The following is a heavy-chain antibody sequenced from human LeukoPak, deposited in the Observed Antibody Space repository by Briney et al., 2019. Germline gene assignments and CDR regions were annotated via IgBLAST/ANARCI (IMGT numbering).Heavy chain of an antibody. D-gene: IGHD3-10*01. CDR2: ITADGSQK. CDR3: VRDGMGGIKAFDM. J-gene: IGHJ3*02. V-gene: IGHV3-7*05. CDR1: GFTFRSYW. Sequence: PGGSLRLSCVGSGFTFRSYWMSWVRQAPGKGLEWVANITADGSQKYFVDSVRGRFTISRDNAKNSVYLQMTSLRAEDTALYYCVRDGMGGIKAFDMWGQGTVVTVSS.